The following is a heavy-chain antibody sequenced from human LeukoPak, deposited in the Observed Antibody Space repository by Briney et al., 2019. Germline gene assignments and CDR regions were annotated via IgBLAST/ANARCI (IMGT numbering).Heavy chain of an antibody. V-gene: IGHV3-13*01. D-gene: IGHD3-10*01. Sequence: PGGSLRLSCAASGFTFSSYDMHWVRQATGKGLEWVSAIGTAGDTYYPGSVKGRFTISRENAKNSLYLQMNSLRAGDTAVYYCARASLLWFGSEGVDVWGQGTTVTVSS. J-gene: IGHJ6*02. CDR3: ARASLLWFGSEGVDV. CDR1: GFTFSSYD. CDR2: IGTAGDT.